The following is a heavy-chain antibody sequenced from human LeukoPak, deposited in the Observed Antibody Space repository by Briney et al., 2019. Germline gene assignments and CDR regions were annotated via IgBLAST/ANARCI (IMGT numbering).Heavy chain of an antibody. V-gene: IGHV3-7*01. CDR2: IKEDGSEE. Sequence: GGSLRLSCAASGFTFSTYAMSWVRQAPGKGLEWVANIKEDGSEEYYVDSVKGRFTISRDNTKNSLYLQMNSLRAEDTAVYYCARDPAAWDYWGQGTLVTVSS. D-gene: IGHD6-13*01. J-gene: IGHJ4*02. CDR1: GFTFSTYA. CDR3: ARDPAAWDY.